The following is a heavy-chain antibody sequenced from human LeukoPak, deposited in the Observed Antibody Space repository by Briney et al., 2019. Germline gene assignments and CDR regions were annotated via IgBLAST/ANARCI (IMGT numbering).Heavy chain of an antibody. CDR2: INHSGST. D-gene: IGHD1-1*01. CDR3: ARVQSNWNETAYIYYYFDY. CDR1: GGSFSSYY. J-gene: IGHJ4*02. Sequence: SETLSLTCTVSGGSFSSYYWSWIRQPPGKGLEWIGGINHSGSTNYNPSLKSRVTISVDTSKNQFSLKLSSVTAADTAVYYCARVQSNWNETAYIYYYFDYWGQGTLVTVSS. V-gene: IGHV4-34*01.